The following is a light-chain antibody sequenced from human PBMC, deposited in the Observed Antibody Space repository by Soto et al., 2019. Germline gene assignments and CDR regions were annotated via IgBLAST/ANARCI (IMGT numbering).Light chain of an antibody. CDR3: TSYTATSTYV. CDR1: SSDVGGYDY. CDR2: EVT. Sequence: QSALTQPASVSGSPGQSITISCTGTSSDVGGYDYVSWYQQHAGKAPKFMIYEVTNRPSGVFHPFSGSKSGNTASLTISGLLSEDEADDYCTSYTATSTYVFGTGTKVTV. J-gene: IGLJ1*01. V-gene: IGLV2-14*01.